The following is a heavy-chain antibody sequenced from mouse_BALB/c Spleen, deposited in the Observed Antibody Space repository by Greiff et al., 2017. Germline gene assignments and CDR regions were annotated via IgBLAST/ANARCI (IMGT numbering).Heavy chain of an antibody. D-gene: IGHD1-2*01. Sequence: EVQLVESGPGLVKPSQSLSLTCSVTGYSITSGYYWNWIRQFPGNKLEWMGYISYDGSNNYNPSLKNRISITRDTSKNQFFLKLNSVTTEDTATYYCARDGTTAAWFAYWGQGTLVTVSA. J-gene: IGHJ3*01. CDR3: ARDGTTAAWFAY. V-gene: IGHV3-6*02. CDR1: GYSITSGYY. CDR2: ISYDGSN.